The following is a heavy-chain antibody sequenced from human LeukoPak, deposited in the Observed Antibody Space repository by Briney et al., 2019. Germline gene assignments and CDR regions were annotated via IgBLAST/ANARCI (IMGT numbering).Heavy chain of an antibody. D-gene: IGHD6-19*01. CDR1: GGSISSSSYY. V-gene: IGHV4-39*01. Sequence: PSETLSLTCTVSGGSISSSSYYWGWIRQPPGKGLEWIGSIYYSGSTYYNPSLKSRVTISVDTSKNQFSLKLSSVTAADTAVYYCARRKSSGWYGYYYYMDVWGKGTTVTISS. J-gene: IGHJ6*03. CDR2: IYYSGST. CDR3: ARRKSSGWYGYYYYMDV.